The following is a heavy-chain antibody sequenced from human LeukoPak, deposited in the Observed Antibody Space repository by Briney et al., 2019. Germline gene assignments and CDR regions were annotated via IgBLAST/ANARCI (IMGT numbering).Heavy chain of an antibody. D-gene: IGHD1-26*01. CDR3: ARDKIVGASKFDY. V-gene: IGHV3-7*01. Sequence: PGGSLRLSCAASGFTFSNYWMSWVRQAPGKGLEWVAHIKQDESEKYYVDSVKGRFTISRDNAKNSLYLQMNSLRAEDTAIYYCARDKIVGASKFDYWGQGTLVTVSS. CDR2: IKQDESEK. CDR1: GFTFSNYW. J-gene: IGHJ4*02.